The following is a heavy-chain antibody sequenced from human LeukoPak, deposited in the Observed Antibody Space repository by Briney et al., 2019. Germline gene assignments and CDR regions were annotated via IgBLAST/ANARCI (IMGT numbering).Heavy chain of an antibody. D-gene: IGHD6-6*01. CDR1: GFTFDDYA. J-gene: IGHJ4*02. CDR2: ISWNSGSI. Sequence: GGSLRLSCAASGFTFDDYAMHWVRQAPGKGLEWVSGISWNSGSIGYADSVKGRFTISRDNSKNTLYLQMNSLRAEDTAVYYCARDKEQLVPLFDYWGQGTLVTVSS. V-gene: IGHV3-9*01. CDR3: ARDKEQLVPLFDY.